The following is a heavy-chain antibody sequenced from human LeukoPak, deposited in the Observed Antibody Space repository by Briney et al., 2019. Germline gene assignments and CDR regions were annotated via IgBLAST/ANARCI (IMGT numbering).Heavy chain of an antibody. Sequence: SETLSLTCTVSGGPISSYYWSWIRQPPGKGLEWIGYIYYSGSTNYNPSLKSRVTISVDTSKNQFSLKLSSVTAADTAVYYCARRTKANYEYYFDYWGQGTLVTVSS. D-gene: IGHD3-16*01. J-gene: IGHJ4*02. CDR2: IYYSGST. CDR3: ARRTKANYEYYFDY. CDR1: GGPISSYY. V-gene: IGHV4-59*08.